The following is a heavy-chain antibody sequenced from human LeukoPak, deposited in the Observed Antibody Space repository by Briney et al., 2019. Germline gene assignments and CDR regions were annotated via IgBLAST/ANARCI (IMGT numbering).Heavy chain of an antibody. D-gene: IGHD1-26*01. CDR2: IYSGGST. J-gene: IGHJ5*02. V-gene: IGHV3-53*01. CDR3: AKDYEPLVGVHRWGDWFDP. Sequence: RGGSLQLSCASSGFTFSSNYMSGVRQAPGKGLEWGAVIYSGGSTYYADSVQGRFTISKDNSKNTLYLQMNSLRDEDTAVYYCAKDYEPLVGVHRWGDWFDPWGQGTLVTVSS. CDR1: GFTFSSNY.